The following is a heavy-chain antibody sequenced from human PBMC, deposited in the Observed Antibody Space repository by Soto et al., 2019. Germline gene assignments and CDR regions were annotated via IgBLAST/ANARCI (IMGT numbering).Heavy chain of an antibody. CDR3: ARGGRIGWPDYYGLDV. CDR2: FNPNGGVT. V-gene: IGHV1-2*02. J-gene: IGHJ6*02. CDR1: GYTFTDYS. D-gene: IGHD6-19*01. Sequence: QVQLMQSGAEVKKPGASVKVSCKASGYTFTDYSIQWVRQAPGQGPEWMGWFNPNGGVTNCAQKFLDRVTLTRDTSISTAYMEMRRLTSDDTAVYYCARGGRIGWPDYYGLDVWGQGTTVTVSS.